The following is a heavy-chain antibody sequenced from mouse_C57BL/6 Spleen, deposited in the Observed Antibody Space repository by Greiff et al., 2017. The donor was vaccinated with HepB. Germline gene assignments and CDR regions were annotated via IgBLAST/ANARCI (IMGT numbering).Heavy chain of an antibody. CDR1: GYTFTDYY. V-gene: IGHV1-26*01. Sequence: EVQLQQSGPELVKPGASVKISCKASGYTFTDYYMNWVKQSHGKSLEWIGDINPNNGGTSYNQKFKGKATLTVDKSSSTAYMELRSLTSEDSAVYYCARCLYYYGSSYWYFDVWGTGTTVTVSS. J-gene: IGHJ1*03. D-gene: IGHD1-1*01. CDR2: INPNNGGT. CDR3: ARCLYYYGSSYWYFDV.